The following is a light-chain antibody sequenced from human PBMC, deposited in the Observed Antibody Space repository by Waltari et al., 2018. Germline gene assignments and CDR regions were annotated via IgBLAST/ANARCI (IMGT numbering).Light chain of an antibody. CDR2: RYD. CDR1: SSNVGRNS. CDR3: AAWDDSLYVV. J-gene: IGLJ2*01. Sequence: QSVLTQPPSASGTPGQTVTISCSGRSSNVGRNSVSWYQQLPGTAPKLLIYRYDQRPSGVPARFFGSKSGTSASLVITGLRPEDEADYYCAAWDDSLYVVFGGGTRLTV. V-gene: IGLV1-47*01.